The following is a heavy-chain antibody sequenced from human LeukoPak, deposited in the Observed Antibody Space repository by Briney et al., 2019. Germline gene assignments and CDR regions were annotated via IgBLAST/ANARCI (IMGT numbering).Heavy chain of an antibody. CDR1: GGTFSSYA. V-gene: IGHV1-69*04. CDR3: ARGIVVVVAAPHHMDV. J-gene: IGHJ6*02. D-gene: IGHD2-15*01. CDR2: IIPILGIA. Sequence: SVKVSCKASGGTFSSYAISWVRQAPGQGLEWMGRIIPILGIANYAQKFQGRVTITAGKSTSTAYMELSSLRSEDTAVYYCARGIVVVVAAPHHMDVWGQGTTVTVSS.